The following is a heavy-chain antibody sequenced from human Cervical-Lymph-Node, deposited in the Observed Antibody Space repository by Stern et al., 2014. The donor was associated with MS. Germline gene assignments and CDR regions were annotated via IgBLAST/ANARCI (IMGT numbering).Heavy chain of an antibody. CDR1: GYSFSNYW. CDR3: ARRQSGSGWDRPDS. J-gene: IGHJ4*02. CDR2: IYPGDYET. Sequence: VQLVESGAEAKKPGESLKISCTGSGYSFSNYWIGWGRPLPGKGLEWKGTIYPGDYETSYSPSFQGRVTRSADKSISTAYLEWSSLEASDTAIYFCARRQSGSGWDRPDSWGQGTLVTVS. V-gene: IGHV5-51*03. D-gene: IGHD6-19*01.